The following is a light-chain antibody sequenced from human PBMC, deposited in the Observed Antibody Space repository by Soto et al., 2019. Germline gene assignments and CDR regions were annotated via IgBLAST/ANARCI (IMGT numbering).Light chain of an antibody. Sequence: QSVLTQPPSVSGAPGQRVTISCTGSSSNIGAGYEVHWYQQLPGTAPKLLIYANSNRPSGVPDRFFGSKSGTSASLAITGLQAEDEADYYCQSYDSSLSGSVFGGGTKLTVL. CDR1: SSNIGAGYE. CDR3: QSYDSSLSGSV. CDR2: ANS. V-gene: IGLV1-40*01. J-gene: IGLJ3*02.